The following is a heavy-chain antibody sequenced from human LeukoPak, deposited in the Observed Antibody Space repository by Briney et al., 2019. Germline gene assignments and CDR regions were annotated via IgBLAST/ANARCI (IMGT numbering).Heavy chain of an antibody. CDR1: GYIFTDYH. CDR3: ARDLQGNVAVPAAILGD. D-gene: IGHD2-2*01. V-gene: IGHV1-2*02. Sequence: ASVNVSCKASGYIFTDYHVHWVRQAPGQGLEWVGGINPNSGVTNYAQNFQGRVIMTRDTSVSTAYMELSRLTSDDTAVYYCARDLQGNVAVPAAILGDWGQGGLVTVSS. CDR2: INPNSGVT. J-gene: IGHJ4*02.